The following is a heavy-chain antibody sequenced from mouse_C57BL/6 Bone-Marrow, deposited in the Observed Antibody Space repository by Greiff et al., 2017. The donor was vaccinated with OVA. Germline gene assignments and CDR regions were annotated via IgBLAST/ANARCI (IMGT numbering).Heavy chain of an antibody. CDR3: ARDRGYDEGYAMDY. J-gene: IGHJ4*01. V-gene: IGHV1-75*01. D-gene: IGHD2-2*01. CDR2: IFPGSGST. Sequence: QVQLKQSGPELVKPGASVKISCKASGYTFTDYYINWVKQRPGQGLEWIGWIFPGSGSTYYNEKFKGKATLTVDKSSSTAYMLLSSLTSKNSAVYFCARDRGYDEGYAMDYWGQGTSVTVSS. CDR1: GYTFTDYY.